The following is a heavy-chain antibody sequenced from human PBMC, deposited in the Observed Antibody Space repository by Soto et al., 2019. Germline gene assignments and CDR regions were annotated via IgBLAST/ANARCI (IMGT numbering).Heavy chain of an antibody. CDR3: AKDHYYYDSSGRRLTLIENWFDP. V-gene: IGHV3-30*18. J-gene: IGHJ5*02. Sequence: GGSLRLSCAASGFTFSSYGMHWVRQAPGKGLEWVAVISYDGSNKYYADSVKGRFTISRDNSKNTLYLQMNSLRAEDTAVYYCAKDHYYYDSSGRRLTLIENWFDPWGQGTLVTVSS. D-gene: IGHD3-22*01. CDR2: ISYDGSNK. CDR1: GFTFSSYG.